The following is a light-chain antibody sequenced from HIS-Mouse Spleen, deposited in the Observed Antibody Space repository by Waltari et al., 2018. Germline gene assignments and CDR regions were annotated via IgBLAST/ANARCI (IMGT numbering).Light chain of an antibody. V-gene: IGLV3-1*01. CDR1: KLGDKY. CDR2: QDS. J-gene: IGLJ2*01. Sequence: SYELTQPPSVSVSPGQTASITCSGDKLGDKYACWYQQKPGQSPVLVIYQDSKRPSGIPERFSGSNSGNTATLTIGGNQAMDEADYYCQAWDSSTANVVFGGGTKLTVL. CDR3: QAWDSSTANVV.